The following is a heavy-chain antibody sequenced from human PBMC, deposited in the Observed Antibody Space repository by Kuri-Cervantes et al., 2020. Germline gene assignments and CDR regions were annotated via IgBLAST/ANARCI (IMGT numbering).Heavy chain of an antibody. CDR2: ISSSSSYI. D-gene: IGHD3-10*01. CDR1: GFTFSSYS. V-gene: IGHV3-21*01. Sequence: GGSLRLSCAASGFTFSSYSMNWVRQAPGKGLEWVSSISSSSSYIYYADSVKGRFTISRDNAKNSLYLQMNSLRAEGTAVYYCARGSFGEFDYWGQGTLVTVSS. CDR3: ARGSFGEFDY. J-gene: IGHJ4*02.